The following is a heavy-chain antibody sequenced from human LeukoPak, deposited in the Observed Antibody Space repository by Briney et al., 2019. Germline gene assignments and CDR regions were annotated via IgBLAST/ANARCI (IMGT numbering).Heavy chain of an antibody. D-gene: IGHD6-13*01. CDR1: GYTFTGYY. J-gene: IGHJ3*02. V-gene: IGHV1-2*02. Sequence: ASVKVSCKASGYTFTGYYMHWVRQAPGQGLEWMGWMNYNSGGTNYAQKFQGRATLTRDTSISTAYLELSSLRSDDTAVYYCATSTGYRSSWGAFDIWGQGTMVTVSS. CDR2: MNYNSGGT. CDR3: ATSTGYRSSWGAFDI.